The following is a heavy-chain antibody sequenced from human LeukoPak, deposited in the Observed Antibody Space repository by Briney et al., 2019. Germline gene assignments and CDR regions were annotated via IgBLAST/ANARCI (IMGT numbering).Heavy chain of an antibody. CDR1: GYTFPSYD. D-gene: IGHD1-1*01. Sequence: ASVKVSCKASGYTFPSYDINWVRQATGQGLEWMGWMNPNSGNTGYAQKFQGRVTITRNTSISTAYMELSSLRSEDAAVYYCARGLEERTKDYYYYYMDVWGKGTTVTVSS. V-gene: IGHV1-8*03. CDR2: MNPNSGNT. CDR3: ARGLEERTKDYYYYYMDV. J-gene: IGHJ6*03.